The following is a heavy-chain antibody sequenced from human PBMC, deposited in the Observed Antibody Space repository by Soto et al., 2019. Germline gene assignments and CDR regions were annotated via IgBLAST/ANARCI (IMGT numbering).Heavy chain of an antibody. D-gene: IGHD6-13*01. CDR2: IYYSGST. V-gene: IGHV4-39*01. CDR1: GGSISSSSYY. J-gene: IGHJ4*02. Sequence: SETLSLTCTVSGGSISSSSYYWGWIRQPPGKGLVWIGSIYYSGSTYYNPSLKSRVNISVDTSKYQFSLKLSSVTAADTAVYYCARLTSSSWPLDYWGQGTLVTVSS. CDR3: ARLTSSSWPLDY.